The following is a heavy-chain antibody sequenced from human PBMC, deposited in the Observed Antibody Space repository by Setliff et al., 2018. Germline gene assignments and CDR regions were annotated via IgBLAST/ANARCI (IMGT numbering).Heavy chain of an antibody. V-gene: IGHV4-4*08. D-gene: IGHD5-12*01. CDR1: GGSISTYY. J-gene: IGHJ4*02. CDR2: ISHSANK. Sequence: SETLSLTCTVSGGSISTYYWGWIRQSPGKELEWIGGISHSANKYYNPSFRSGVSISVDMSKNQFVLNLDSLTAADTALYYCARASRFGDSGYDWAFDYWGQGMRVTVSS. CDR3: ARASRFGDSGYDWAFDY.